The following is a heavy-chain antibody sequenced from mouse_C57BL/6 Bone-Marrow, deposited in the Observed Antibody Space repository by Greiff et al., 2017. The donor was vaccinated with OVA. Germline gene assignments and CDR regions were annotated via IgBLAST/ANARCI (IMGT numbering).Heavy chain of an antibody. Sequence: VQLQQPGAELVKPGASVKLSCKASGYTFTSYWMHWVKQRPGQGLEWIGMIHPNSGSTNYNAKFKSKATLTVDKSSSTAYMQLSSLTSEDSAVYYCARWNYGSSFDYWGQGTTLTVSS. J-gene: IGHJ2*01. CDR2: IHPNSGST. CDR3: ARWNYGSSFDY. D-gene: IGHD1-1*01. V-gene: IGHV1-64*01. CDR1: GYTFTSYW.